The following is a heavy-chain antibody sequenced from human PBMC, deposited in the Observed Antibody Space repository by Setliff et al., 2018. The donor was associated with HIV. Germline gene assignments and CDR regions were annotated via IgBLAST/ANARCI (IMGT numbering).Heavy chain of an antibody. CDR3: ACESPADSSATSYYCGC. CDR2: IFYTRTT. V-gene: IGHV4-31*01. D-gene: IGHD6-19*01. Sequence: PSETLSLTCIVSGGSICSGGYYWSWLRQHPGKGLEWIGYIFYTRTTYYNPSHKSPVSVSVDTSKNQISLKLSSVTAADPAANYCACESPADSSATSYYCGCWRQGNLVTVSS. CDR1: GGSICSGGYY. J-gene: IGHJ4*02.